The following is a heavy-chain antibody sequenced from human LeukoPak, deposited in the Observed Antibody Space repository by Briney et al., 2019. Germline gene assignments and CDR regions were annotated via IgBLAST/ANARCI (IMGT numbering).Heavy chain of an antibody. CDR3: AREHGRRGNFDY. CDR1: GGSISSGGYY. Sequence: PSETLSLTCTVSGGSISSGGYYWSWIRQHPGKGLEWIGYVYYSGSTYYNPTLKSRVAMSVDTPKNQFSLKLNSVTAADTAVYYCAREHGRRGNFDYWGQGTLVTVSS. J-gene: IGHJ4*02. V-gene: IGHV4-31*03. D-gene: IGHD3/OR15-3a*01. CDR2: VYYSGST.